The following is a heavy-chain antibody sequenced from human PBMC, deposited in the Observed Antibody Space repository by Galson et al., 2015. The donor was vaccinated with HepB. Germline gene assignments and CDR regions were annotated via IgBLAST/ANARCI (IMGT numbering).Heavy chain of an antibody. D-gene: IGHD4-17*01. CDR3: ARRSYGDYSNDAFDI. CDR2: TYYRSKWYN. Sequence: CAISGDSVSSNSAAWNWIRQSPSRGLEWLGRTYYRSKWYNDYTVSVKSRITINPDTSKNQFSLQLNSVTPEDTAVYYCARRSYGDYSNDAFDIWGQGTMVTVSS. J-gene: IGHJ3*02. V-gene: IGHV6-1*01. CDR1: GDSVSSNSAA.